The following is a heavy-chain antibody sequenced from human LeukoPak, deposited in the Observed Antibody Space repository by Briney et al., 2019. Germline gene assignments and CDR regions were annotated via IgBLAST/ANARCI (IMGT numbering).Heavy chain of an antibody. Sequence: GRSLRLSCAASGFTFSSYSMNWVRQAPGKGLEWVSYISSSSSTIYYADSVKGRFTISRDNAKNSLYLQMNSLRAEDTAVYYCARAPLDAGLDYWGQGTLVTVSS. V-gene: IGHV3-48*04. J-gene: IGHJ4*02. CDR2: ISSSSSTI. D-gene: IGHD6-6*01. CDR1: GFTFSSYS. CDR3: ARAPLDAGLDY.